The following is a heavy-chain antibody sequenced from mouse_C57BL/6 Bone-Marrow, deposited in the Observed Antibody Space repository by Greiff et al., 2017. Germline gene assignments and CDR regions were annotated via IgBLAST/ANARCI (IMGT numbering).Heavy chain of an antibody. Sequence: QVQLQQPGAELVKPGASVKMSCKASGYTFTSYWITWAKQRPGQGLEWIGDLYPGSGSTNYNEKFKSKATLTVDTSSSTAYMQLSSLTSEDSTVYYCAGYSNCAFDYWGQGTTLTVSS. CDR2: LYPGSGST. D-gene: IGHD2-5*01. CDR1: GYTFTSYW. J-gene: IGHJ2*01. V-gene: IGHV1-55*01. CDR3: AGYSNCAFDY.